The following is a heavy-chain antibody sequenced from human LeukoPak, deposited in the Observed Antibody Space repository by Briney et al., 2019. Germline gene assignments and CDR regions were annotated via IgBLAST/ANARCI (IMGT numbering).Heavy chain of an antibody. D-gene: IGHD5-12*01. J-gene: IGHJ6*02. CDR3: ARDQSGYDLAYYYYGMDV. V-gene: IGHV3-23*01. CDR1: GFTFSSYL. Sequence: GGSLRLSCAASGFTFSSYLINWVRQAPGKGLEWVSSISGRGDTTNYADSVKGRFTISRDNYRNTLYLQMNSLRAEDTAVYYCARDQSGYDLAYYYYGMDVWGQGTTVTVSS. CDR2: ISGRGDTT.